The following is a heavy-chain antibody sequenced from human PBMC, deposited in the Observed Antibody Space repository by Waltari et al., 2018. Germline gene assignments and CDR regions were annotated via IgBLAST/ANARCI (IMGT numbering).Heavy chain of an antibody. Sequence: QVQLQESGPGLVKPSETLSLTCAVSGYSISSGYYWGWIRQPPGKGLEWIGSIYHSGRTYYNPSLKSRVTISVDTSKNQFSRKLSSVTAADTAVYYRAGSSSWYTSHDYWGQGTLVTVSS. CDR3: AGSSSWYTSHDY. CDR2: IYHSGRT. CDR1: GYSISSGYY. J-gene: IGHJ4*02. D-gene: IGHD6-13*01. V-gene: IGHV4-38-2*01.